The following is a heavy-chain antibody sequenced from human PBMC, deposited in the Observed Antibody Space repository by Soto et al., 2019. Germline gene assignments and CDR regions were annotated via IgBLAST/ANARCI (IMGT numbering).Heavy chain of an antibody. CDR2: IYYSGST. D-gene: IGHD3-22*01. CDR1: GGSISGYY. CDR3: MLGSGWKDFDY. V-gene: IGHV4-59*05. J-gene: IGHJ4*02. Sequence: SETLSLTCTVSGGSISGYYWSWIRQPPGKGLEWIGSIYYSGSTYYNPSLKSRVTISVDTSKNQFSLKLSSVTAADTAVYYCMLGSGWKDFDYWGQGTLVTVSS.